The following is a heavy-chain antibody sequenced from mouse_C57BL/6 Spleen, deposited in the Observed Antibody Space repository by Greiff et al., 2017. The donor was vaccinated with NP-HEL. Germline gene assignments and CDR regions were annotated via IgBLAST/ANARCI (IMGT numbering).Heavy chain of an antibody. Sequence: VQLKESVAELVRPGASVKLSCTASGFNIKNTYMHWVKQRPEQGLEWIGRIDPANGNTKYAPKFQGKATITADTSSNTAYLQLSSLTSEDTAIYYCARVTTVVARYYYAMDYWGQGTSVTVSS. CDR1: GFNIKNTY. CDR2: IDPANGNT. J-gene: IGHJ4*01. CDR3: ARVTTVVARYYYAMDY. V-gene: IGHV14-3*01. D-gene: IGHD1-1*01.